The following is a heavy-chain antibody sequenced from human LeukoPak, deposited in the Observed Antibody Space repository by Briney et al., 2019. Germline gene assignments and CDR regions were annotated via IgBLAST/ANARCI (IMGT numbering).Heavy chain of an antibody. CDR2: ISYSGST. V-gene: IGHV4-59*01. CDR3: GRSKGSGNYFDS. D-gene: IGHD3-10*01. J-gene: IGHJ4*02. CDR1: GGSISSYY. Sequence: PSETLSLTCAVSGGSISSYYWNWTRQPPGKGLEWIGYISYSGSTNYNPSLKSRVTISIDTSKNQFSLKLTSVTAADTAIYYCGRSKGSGNYFDSWGQGTLVTVSS.